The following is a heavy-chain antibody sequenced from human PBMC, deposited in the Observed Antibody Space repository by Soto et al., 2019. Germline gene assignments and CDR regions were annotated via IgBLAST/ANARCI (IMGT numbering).Heavy chain of an antibody. Sequence: GGSLRLSCAASGFTFDDYAMHWVRQAPGKGLEWVSGISWNSGSIGYADSVKGRFTISRDNAKNSLYLQMNSLRAEDTALYYCAKAFLSVHAFDIWGQGTMVTVSS. CDR1: GFTFDDYA. CDR3: AKAFLSVHAFDI. V-gene: IGHV3-9*01. J-gene: IGHJ3*02. D-gene: IGHD3-3*02. CDR2: ISWNSGSI.